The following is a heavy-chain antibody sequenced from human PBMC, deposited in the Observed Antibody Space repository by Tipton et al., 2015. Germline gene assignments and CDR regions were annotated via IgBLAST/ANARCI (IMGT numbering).Heavy chain of an antibody. CDR1: GFTVSSNY. V-gene: IGHV3-53*01. CDR2: ISYSGGTT. J-gene: IGHJ4*02. CDR3: AKYSRPYDTSGFYNDC. D-gene: IGHD3-22*01. Sequence: GSLRLSCAASGFTVSSNYMSWVRQTPGKGLEWVSVISYSGGTTYYADSVKGRFTISRDNSKNTLYLQMNSLRAEDTAVYYCAKYSRPYDTSGFYNDCWGQGILVTVSS.